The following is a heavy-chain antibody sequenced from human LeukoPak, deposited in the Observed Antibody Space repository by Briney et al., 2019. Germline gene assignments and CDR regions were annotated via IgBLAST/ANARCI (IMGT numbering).Heavy chain of an antibody. CDR3: TQFNS. Sequence: GGSLRLSCAASGFTFSGSPILWVRQASGKGLEWVGRIRSKADNYATAYAASVQGRCTISRDDSKNTAYLQLNSLKIEDTAVYYCTQFNSWGQGALVTVSS. V-gene: IGHV3-73*01. CDR2: IRSKADNYAT. J-gene: IGHJ5*01. CDR1: GFTFSGSP.